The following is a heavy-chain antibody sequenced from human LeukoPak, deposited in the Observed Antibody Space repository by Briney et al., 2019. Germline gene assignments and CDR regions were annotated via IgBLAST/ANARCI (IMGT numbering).Heavy chain of an antibody. CDR1: GYTFNSYG. Sequence: ASVKVSCKASGYTFNSYGISWVRQAPGQGLEWMGWISAYNGNTNYAQKLQGRVTMTTDTSTSTAYMELRSLRSDDTAVYYCARDPPWIQLWLPNYYYGMDVWGQGTTVTVSS. V-gene: IGHV1-18*01. CDR3: ARDPPWIQLWLPNYYYGMDV. CDR2: ISAYNGNT. D-gene: IGHD5-18*01. J-gene: IGHJ6*02.